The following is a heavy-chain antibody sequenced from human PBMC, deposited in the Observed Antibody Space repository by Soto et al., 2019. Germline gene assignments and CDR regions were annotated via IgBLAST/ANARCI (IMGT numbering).Heavy chain of an antibody. J-gene: IGHJ4*02. CDR3: VSGYSGGWYYFDS. CDR2: IYYSGSA. V-gene: IGHV4-39*01. Sequence: SETLSLTCPVSGGSISSSYYYWGWIRQPPGKGLEWIGNIYYSGSASYNPSLKSRVTISVDTSKNQVSLKLSSVTAADTAVYICVSGYSGGWYYFDSWGQGTQVTVSS. CDR1: GGSISSSYYY. D-gene: IGHD5-18*01.